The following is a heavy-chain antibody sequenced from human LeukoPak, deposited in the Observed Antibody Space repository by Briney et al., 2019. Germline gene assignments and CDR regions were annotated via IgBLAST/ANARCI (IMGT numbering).Heavy chain of an antibody. CDR1: GFSLSTSGMC. Sequence: SGPTLVNPTQTLTLTCTFPGFSLSTSGMCVSWIRQPPGKALEWLARIDWDDDKYYSTALKTRLTISKDTSKNQVVLTMTNMDPVDTATYYCARGYYYDSSGYYGDYYYYYMDVWGKGTTVTVSS. V-gene: IGHV2-70*11. CDR2: IDWDDDK. D-gene: IGHD3-22*01. J-gene: IGHJ6*03. CDR3: ARGYYYDSSGYYGDYYYYYMDV.